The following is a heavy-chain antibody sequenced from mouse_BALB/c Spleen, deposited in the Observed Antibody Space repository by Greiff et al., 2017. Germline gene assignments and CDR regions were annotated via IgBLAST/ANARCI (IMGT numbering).Heavy chain of an antibody. Sequence: EVQLVESGGGLVKPGGSLKLSCAASGFAFSSYDMSWVRQSPEKRLEWVAFISSGGGSTYYPDTVKGRFTISRDNAKNPLYLQMSSLKSEDTAMYYCAIRFRILDAMDYWGQGTSGTVAA. J-gene: IGHJ4*01. CDR3: AIRFRILDAMDY. D-gene: IGHD3-2*02. CDR2: ISSGGGST. CDR1: GFAFSSYD. V-gene: IGHV5-12-1*01.